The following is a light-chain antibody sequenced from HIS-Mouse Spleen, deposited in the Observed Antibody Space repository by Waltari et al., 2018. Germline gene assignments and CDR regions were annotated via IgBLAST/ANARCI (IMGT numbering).Light chain of an antibody. CDR1: KLGDKY. V-gene: IGLV3-1*01. Sequence: SYELTQPPSVSVSPGQTASITCSGDKLGDKYACWYQQKPGQSPVLVIYQDRKRPSGIPERFSGSNAGNTATLTISGTQAMDEADYYGQAGDSSTVVFGGGTKLTVL. J-gene: IGLJ2*01. CDR2: QDR. CDR3: QAGDSSTVV.